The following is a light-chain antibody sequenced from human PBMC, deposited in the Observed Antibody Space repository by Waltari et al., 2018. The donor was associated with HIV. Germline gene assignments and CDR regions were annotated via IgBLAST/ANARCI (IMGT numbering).Light chain of an antibody. V-gene: IGLV4-60*02. CDR3: ETWDSSTWV. CDR2: LEGGGFY. Sequence: QPVLTQYSSASASLGSSVKLTCTLTSGHSRNIIAWHHQQPGKAPRYLMKLEGGGFYNKVSGVPDRFSGSSSGADRYLTLSNHQFEDEADYYCETWDSSTWVFGGGTKLTVL. J-gene: IGLJ3*02. CDR1: SGHSRNI.